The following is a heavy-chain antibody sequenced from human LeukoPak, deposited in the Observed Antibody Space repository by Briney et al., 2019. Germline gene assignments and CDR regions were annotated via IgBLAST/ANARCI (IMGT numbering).Heavy chain of an antibody. CDR2: INPKSGRT. Sequence: ASVKVSCKASGYTFTSSDINWVRQATGQGLERMGRINPKSGRTGYAKKFQARVSMTMNTSISTAYMEVSSLRFEDTAVYYCARGRSGLAAAGTYDYWGQGTLITVSS. CDR1: GYTFTSSD. V-gene: IGHV1-8*01. D-gene: IGHD6-13*01. CDR3: ARGRSGLAAAGTYDY. J-gene: IGHJ4*02.